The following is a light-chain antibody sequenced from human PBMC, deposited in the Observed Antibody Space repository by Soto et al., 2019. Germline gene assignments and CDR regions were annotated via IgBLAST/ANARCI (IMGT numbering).Light chain of an antibody. CDR1: QSVSSN. CDR3: QQYDNWPWT. V-gene: IGKV3-15*01. CDR2: GAS. J-gene: IGKJ1*01. Sequence: IVRTQSPATLSLSKGERATLSCRASQSVSSNLAWYQQKPGQAPRLLIYGASTRATGIPARFSGSGSGTEFTLTISSLQSEDFAVYYCQQYDNWPWTFGQGTKVDIK.